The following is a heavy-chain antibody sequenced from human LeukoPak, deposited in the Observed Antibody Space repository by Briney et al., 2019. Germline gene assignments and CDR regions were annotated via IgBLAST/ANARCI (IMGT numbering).Heavy chain of an antibody. CDR3: AKSNGYGLVDI. D-gene: IGHD3-10*01. V-gene: IGHV4-4*07. J-gene: IGHJ3*02. Sequence: SETLSLTCTVSGGSISSYYWSWIRQPAGKGLEWIGRIYISGSTNYNPSLKSRVTISVDTSRNQFSLKLNSVTAADTAVYYCAKSNGYGLVDIWGQGTMVTVSS. CDR2: IYISGST. CDR1: GGSISSYY.